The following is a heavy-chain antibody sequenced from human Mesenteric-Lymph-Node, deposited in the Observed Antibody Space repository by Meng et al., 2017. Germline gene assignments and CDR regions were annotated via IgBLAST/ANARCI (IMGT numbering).Heavy chain of an antibody. CDR3: VRVSVPGKAYFQH. D-gene: IGHD6-19*01. Sequence: ASVKVSCKASGYTFTGYYMHWVRQAPGQGLEWMGWVNGNSGDTNYAQKFQGRVTMTRDTSISTVYMELTSLRSDDTAIYYCVRVSVPGKAYFQHWGQGTLVTVSS. V-gene: IGHV1-2*02. CDR1: GYTFTGYY. J-gene: IGHJ1*01. CDR2: VNGNSGDT.